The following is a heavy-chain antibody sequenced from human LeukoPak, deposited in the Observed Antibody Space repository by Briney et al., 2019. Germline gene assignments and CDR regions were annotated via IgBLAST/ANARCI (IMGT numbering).Heavy chain of an antibody. Sequence: PSETLSLTCTVSGYSISSGYYWGWIRQPPGKGLEWIGSIYHSGSTYYNPSLKSRVTISVDTSKNQFSLKLSSVTAADTAVYYCARDPGPSGWYDYYYYYMDVWGKGTTVTVSS. D-gene: IGHD6-19*01. CDR2: IYHSGST. CDR1: GYSISSGYY. J-gene: IGHJ6*03. CDR3: ARDPGPSGWYDYYYYYMDV. V-gene: IGHV4-38-2*02.